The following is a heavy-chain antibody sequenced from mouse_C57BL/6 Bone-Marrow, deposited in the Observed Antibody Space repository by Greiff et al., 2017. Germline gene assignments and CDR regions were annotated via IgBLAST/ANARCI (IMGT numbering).Heavy chain of an antibody. CDR3: ARDYYGSRWYFDV. Sequence: QVQLQQPGAELVKPGASVKLSCKASGYTFTSYWMQWVKQRPGQGLEWIGEIYPSDSYTNYNQKFKGKATVTVDTSSSTAYMQLSSLTSEDSAVDYCARDYYGSRWYFDVWGTGTTVTVSS. CDR1: GYTFTSYW. V-gene: IGHV1-50*01. CDR2: IYPSDSYT. D-gene: IGHD1-1*01. J-gene: IGHJ1*03.